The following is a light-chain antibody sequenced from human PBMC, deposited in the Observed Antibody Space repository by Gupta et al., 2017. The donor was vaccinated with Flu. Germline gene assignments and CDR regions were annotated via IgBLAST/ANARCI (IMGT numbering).Light chain of an antibody. Sequence: DLVQTQSPLSLSVTPGEPASISCRSSQSFLHASGYNCLDWYVQKPGQSPQLLISLASRRASGVPDRFSGSGSGTDFTLKISTVETEDVGTYYCMQSLQPPPNFGQGTKLEIK. CDR3: MQSLQPPPN. CDR1: QSFLHASGYNC. CDR2: LAS. V-gene: IGKV2-28*01. J-gene: IGKJ2*01.